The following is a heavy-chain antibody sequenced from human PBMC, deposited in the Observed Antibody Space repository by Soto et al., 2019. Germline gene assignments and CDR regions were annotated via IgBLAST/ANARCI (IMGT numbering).Heavy chain of an antibody. Sequence: SETLSLTCTVSGGSISSYYWSWIWQPPGPGLEWIGLNYFGGSTNYSRSLKSGVTISVDTSKIESSMKLSSVSVADVAVYYCAVVYYAFWSGYDGDWLDYWGQGTLVTVSS. CDR2: NYFGGST. CDR1: GGSISSYY. D-gene: IGHD3-3*01. CDR3: AVVYYAFWSGYDGDWLDY. J-gene: IGHJ4*02. V-gene: IGHV4-59*01.